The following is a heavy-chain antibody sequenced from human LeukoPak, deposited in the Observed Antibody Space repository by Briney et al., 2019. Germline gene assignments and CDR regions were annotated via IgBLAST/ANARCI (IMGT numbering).Heavy chain of an antibody. Sequence: ASVKVSCKVSGYTLTELSMHWVRQAPGKGLEWMGSFDPEDDETIYAQKFQGRVTMTEDTSTHTAYMELSSLRSVDTAVYYCTTEIFDYGDYFHAFDIWGQGTMVTVSS. CDR1: GYTLTELS. V-gene: IGHV1-24*01. CDR3: TTEIFDYGDYFHAFDI. D-gene: IGHD4-17*01. CDR2: FDPEDDET. J-gene: IGHJ3*02.